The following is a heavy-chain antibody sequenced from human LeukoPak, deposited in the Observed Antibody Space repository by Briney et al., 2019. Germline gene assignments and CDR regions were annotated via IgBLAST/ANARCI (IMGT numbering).Heavy chain of an antibody. Sequence: GGSLRLSCAASGFTFSSYSMNWVRQAPGKGLEWVSSISSSSSYIYYADSVKGRFTISRDNAKNSLYLQMNSLRAEDTAVYYCARDPSLDDAWFDPWGQGTLVTVSS. CDR3: ARDPSLDDAWFDP. CDR2: ISSSSSYI. CDR1: GFTFSSYS. V-gene: IGHV3-21*01. D-gene: IGHD3-3*02. J-gene: IGHJ5*02.